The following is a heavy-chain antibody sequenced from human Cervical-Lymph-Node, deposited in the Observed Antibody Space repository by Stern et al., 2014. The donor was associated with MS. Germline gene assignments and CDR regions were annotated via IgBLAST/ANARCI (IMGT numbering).Heavy chain of an antibody. Sequence: VQLQESGPGLVKPSATLSLTCTVSGGSISSYYWSWIRQPPGKGLEWIGCIYYSGSNNFNTSLKSRVTISVDTAKNQFSLKLSSVTAADTAVYYCARDSWIAAAGGYFDYWGQGTLVTVSS. CDR2: IYYSGSN. CDR1: GGSISSYY. V-gene: IGHV4-59*01. CDR3: ARDSWIAAAGGYFDY. D-gene: IGHD6-13*01. J-gene: IGHJ4*02.